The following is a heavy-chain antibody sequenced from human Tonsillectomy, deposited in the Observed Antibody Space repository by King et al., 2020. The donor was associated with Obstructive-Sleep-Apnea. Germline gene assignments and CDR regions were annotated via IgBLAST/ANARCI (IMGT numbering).Heavy chain of an antibody. D-gene: IGHD1-26*01. CDR3: AREIPWELLRDAFDI. Sequence: VQLVESGGGVVQPGRSLRLSCAASGFTFSSYPMHWVRQAPGKGREWVAVISYDGSNKYYADSVKGRFTISRDNSKNTLYLQMNSLRAEDTAVYYCAREIPWELLRDAFDIWGQGTMVTVSS. CDR2: ISYDGSNK. V-gene: IGHV3-30*04. J-gene: IGHJ3*02. CDR1: GFTFSSYP.